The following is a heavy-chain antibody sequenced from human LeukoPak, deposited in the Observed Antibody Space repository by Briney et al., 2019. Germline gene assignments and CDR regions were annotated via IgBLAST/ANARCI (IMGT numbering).Heavy chain of an antibody. CDR3: ARGGDSSGSHNWFDP. V-gene: IGHV4-34*01. Sequence: SETLSLTCAVYGGSFSGYYWSWIRQPPGKGLEWIGEINHSGSTNYNPSLKSRVTISVDTSKNQFSLKLGSVTAADTAVYYCARGGDSSGSHNWFDPWGQGTLVTVSS. CDR1: GGSFSGYY. J-gene: IGHJ5*02. CDR2: INHSGST. D-gene: IGHD3-22*01.